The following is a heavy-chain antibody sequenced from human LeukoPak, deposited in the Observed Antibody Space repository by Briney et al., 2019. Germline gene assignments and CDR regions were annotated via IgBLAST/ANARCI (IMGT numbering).Heavy chain of an antibody. CDR1: GFTFGDYA. Sequence: GGSLRLSCTASGFTFGDYAMSWVRQAPGKGLEWVGFIRSKAYGGTTEYAASVKGRFTISRDDSKSIAYLQMNSLKTEDTAVYYCTRDGGQLYYYYYMDVWGKGTTVTISS. V-gene: IGHV3-49*04. D-gene: IGHD4-23*01. J-gene: IGHJ6*03. CDR2: IRSKAYGGTT. CDR3: TRDGGQLYYYYYMDV.